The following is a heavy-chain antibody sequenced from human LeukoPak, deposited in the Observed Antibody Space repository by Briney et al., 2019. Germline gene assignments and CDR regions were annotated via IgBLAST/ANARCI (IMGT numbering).Heavy chain of an antibody. Sequence: SETLSLTCAVYGWSSSGYYWSWIRQPPGKGLEWIGEINHSGSTNYNPSLKSRVTISVDTSKNQFSLKLSSVTAADTAVYYCARGDQAPYYYGMDVWGQGTTVTVSS. CDR2: INHSGST. V-gene: IGHV4-34*01. CDR1: GWSSSGYY. CDR3: ARGDQAPYYYGMDV. J-gene: IGHJ6*02.